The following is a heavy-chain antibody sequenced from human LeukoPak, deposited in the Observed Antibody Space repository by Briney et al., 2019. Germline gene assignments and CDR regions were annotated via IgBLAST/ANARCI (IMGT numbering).Heavy chain of an antibody. D-gene: IGHD3-3*01. Sequence: ASVKVSCKASGGTFSSYAISWVRQAPGQGLEWMGGIIPIFGTANYAQKFQGRVTITGDESTSTAYMELSSLRSEDTAVYYCARGYDFHYGGDYWGHGTLVTVSS. V-gene: IGHV1-69*13. CDR1: GGTFSSYA. CDR3: ARGYDFHYGGDY. J-gene: IGHJ4*01. CDR2: IIPIFGTA.